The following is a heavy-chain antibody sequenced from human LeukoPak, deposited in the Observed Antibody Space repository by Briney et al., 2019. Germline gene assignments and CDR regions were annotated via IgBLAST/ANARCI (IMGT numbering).Heavy chain of an antibody. CDR3: ASLPYYYDSSGYGAFDI. J-gene: IGHJ3*02. CDR2: IYPGDSDT. D-gene: IGHD3-22*01. Sequence: GESLQISCKGSGYSFTSYWIGWVRQMPGKGLEWMGIIYPGDSDTRYSPSFQGQVTISADKSISTAYLQWSSLKASDTAMYYCASLPYYYDSSGYGAFDIWGQGTMVTVSS. V-gene: IGHV5-51*01. CDR1: GYSFTSYW.